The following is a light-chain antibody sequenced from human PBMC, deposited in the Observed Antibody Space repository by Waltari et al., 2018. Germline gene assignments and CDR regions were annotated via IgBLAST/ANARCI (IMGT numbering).Light chain of an antibody. V-gene: IGKV3-15*01. CDR3: QQYDDWPPIT. CDR2: DAS. CDR1: QSVRNK. J-gene: IGKJ5*01. Sequence: EIVMTQSPATLSVSPGERATLSCRASQSVRNKLAWYQQKPGQGPRLLSYDASTRATDIPARFSGSGSGTDFTLTITSLQSEDFAVYYCQQYDDWPPITFGQGTRLEIK.